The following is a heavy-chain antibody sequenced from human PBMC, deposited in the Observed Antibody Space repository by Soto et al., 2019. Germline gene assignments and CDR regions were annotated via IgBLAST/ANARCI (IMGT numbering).Heavy chain of an antibody. CDR3: ARWGATGGLDV. CDR2: TSYDGSDK. CDR1: GFTFRSYV. Sequence: QVQLVESGGGVVQPGTSLRVSCVGSGFTFRSYVIHWVRQAPGKGLEWVALTSYDGSDKYYGDSVRGRFTISRDNSRNAVDLHMDSLGLEDTAIFYCARWGATGGLDVWGQGTLVSVSS. D-gene: IGHD3-16*01. V-gene: IGHV3-30*19. J-gene: IGHJ1*01.